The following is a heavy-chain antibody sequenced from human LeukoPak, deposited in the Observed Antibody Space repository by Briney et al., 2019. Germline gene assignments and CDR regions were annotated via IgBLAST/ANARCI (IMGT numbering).Heavy chain of an antibody. CDR2: IWYDGSNK. Sequence: GGSLRLSWAASGFTFSSYGMHWVRQAPGKGLEWVAVIWYDGSNKYYADSVKGRFTISRDNSKNTLYLKMNSLRAEDTAVYYCAKDTAIFGVVIDTYFDYWGQGTLVTVSS. D-gene: IGHD3-3*02. J-gene: IGHJ4*02. CDR3: AKDTAIFGVVIDTYFDY. CDR1: GFTFSSYG. V-gene: IGHV3-33*06.